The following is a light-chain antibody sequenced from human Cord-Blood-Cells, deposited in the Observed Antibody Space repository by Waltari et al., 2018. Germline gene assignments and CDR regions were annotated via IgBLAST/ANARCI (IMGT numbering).Light chain of an antibody. CDR2: GAS. Sequence: EIVMKQSPATLSVSPGARATLSCRASQSVSSNLAWYQQKPGQTPRLLIYGASTRATGIQARFSGSGYVTEFTLTISSLQSEDFAVYYCQQYNNWPPLTFGGGTKVEIK. J-gene: IGKJ4*01. V-gene: IGKV3-15*01. CDR3: QQYNNWPPLT. CDR1: QSVSSN.